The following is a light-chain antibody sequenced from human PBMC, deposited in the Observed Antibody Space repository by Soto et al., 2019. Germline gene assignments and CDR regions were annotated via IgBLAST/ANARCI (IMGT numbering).Light chain of an antibody. J-gene: IGKJ4*01. V-gene: IGKV1-5*01. CDR3: QQYESYSPLT. Sequence: DIQMTQSPSILSASVGDRVTITCRASQSIRSWLAWYQQKPGKAPKLLIYDAYSLESGVPSRFSGRRSGTEFTLTIAGLQPEDFATYHCQQYESYSPLTLGGGTKVDIK. CDR1: QSIRSW. CDR2: DAY.